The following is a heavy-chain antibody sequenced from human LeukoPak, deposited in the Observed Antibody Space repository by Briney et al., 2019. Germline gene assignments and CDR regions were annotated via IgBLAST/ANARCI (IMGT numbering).Heavy chain of an antibody. J-gene: IGHJ4*02. V-gene: IGHV3-53*01. CDR2: IYSGGTT. CDR1: GFTVGSDY. Sequence: GGSLRLSCAASGFTVGSDYMSWVRQAPGKGLEWVSVIYSGGTTKYADSVKGRFTISRDNSKNTLNLQMSSLRAEDTAVYYCASLYSSSWYVDYWGQGTLVTVSS. CDR3: ASLYSSSWYVDY. D-gene: IGHD6-13*01.